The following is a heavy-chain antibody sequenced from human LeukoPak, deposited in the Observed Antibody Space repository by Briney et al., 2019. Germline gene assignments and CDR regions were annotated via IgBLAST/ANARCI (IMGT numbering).Heavy chain of an antibody. CDR2: ISGSGGST. CDR1: GFTFSSYA. J-gene: IGHJ4*02. V-gene: IGHV3-23*01. Sequence: GGSLRLSCAASGFTFSSYAMGWVRQAPGKGLEWVSAISGSGGSTYYADSVKGRFTISRDNSKNTLYLQMNSLRAEDTAVYYCAKDYSPGPAYYFDYWGQGTLVTVSS. D-gene: IGHD1-1*01. CDR3: AKDYSPGPAYYFDY.